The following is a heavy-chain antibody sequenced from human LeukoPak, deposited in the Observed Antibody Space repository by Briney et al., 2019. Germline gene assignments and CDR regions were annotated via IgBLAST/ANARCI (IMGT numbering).Heavy chain of an antibody. Sequence: GGSLRLSCAASGFTFSSYSMNWVRQAPGKGLEWVSYISSSSSTIYYADSVKGRFTISRDNAKNSLYLQMNSLRDEDTAVYYCAREGGYCSSTSCYRFDPWGQGTLVTVSS. V-gene: IGHV3-48*02. CDR1: GFTFSSYS. CDR2: ISSSSSTI. CDR3: AREGGYCSSTSCYRFDP. J-gene: IGHJ5*02. D-gene: IGHD2-2*02.